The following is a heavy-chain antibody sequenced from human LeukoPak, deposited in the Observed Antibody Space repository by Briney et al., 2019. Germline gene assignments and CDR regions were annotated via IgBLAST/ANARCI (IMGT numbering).Heavy chain of an antibody. J-gene: IGHJ4*02. D-gene: IGHD3-22*01. CDR1: GGSFSGYY. CDR3: ARRSRTGYYDSSGYYDY. Sequence: SETLSLTCAVYGGSFSGYYWSWIRQPPGKGLEWIGEINHSGSTNYNPSLKSRVTISVDTSKNQFSLKLSSVTAADTAVYYCARRSRTGYYDSSGYYDYWGQGTLVTVSS. V-gene: IGHV4-34*01. CDR2: INHSGST.